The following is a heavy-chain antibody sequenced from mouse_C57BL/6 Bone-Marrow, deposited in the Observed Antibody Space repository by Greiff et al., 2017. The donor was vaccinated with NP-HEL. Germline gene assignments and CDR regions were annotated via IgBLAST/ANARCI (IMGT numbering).Heavy chain of an antibody. CDR3: ARRTVYGSSLWYFDV. CDR1: GYTFTSYW. J-gene: IGHJ1*03. CDR2: IDPSDSYT. Sequence: QVQLQQSGAELVKPGASVKLSCKASGYTFTSYWMQWVKQRPGQGLEWIGEIDPSDSYTNYNQKFKGKATLTVDTSSSTAYMQLSSLTSEDSAVYYCARRTVYGSSLWYFDVWGTGTTVTVSS. D-gene: IGHD1-1*01. V-gene: IGHV1-50*01.